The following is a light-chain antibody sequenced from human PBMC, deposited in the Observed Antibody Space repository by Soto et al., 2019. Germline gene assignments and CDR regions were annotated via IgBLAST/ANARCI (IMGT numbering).Light chain of an antibody. V-gene: IGKV3-20*01. Sequence: EILLTQSPGTLSLSPGDSATLSCRASQRIRSTYLTWYQQKPGQAPSLLLFDASSRATGIPDRFSGSGSGTDFYLPIIRLEPEDFAVYYCQQYDGSPRYTFGQGTKLEIK. CDR2: DAS. CDR1: QRIRSTY. CDR3: QQYDGSPRYT. J-gene: IGKJ2*01.